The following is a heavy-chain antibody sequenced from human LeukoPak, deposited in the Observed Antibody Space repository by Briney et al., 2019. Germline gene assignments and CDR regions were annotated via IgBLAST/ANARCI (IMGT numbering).Heavy chain of an antibody. CDR1: GGSFSGYY. Sequence: PSETLSVTCAVYGGSFSGYYWSWIRQPPGKGLEWIGEINHSGSTNYNPSLKCRVTISVDTSKNQFSLKLSSVTAADTAVYYCARGDQQLVRAFDIWGQGTMVTVSS. CDR2: INHSGST. J-gene: IGHJ3*02. CDR3: ARGDQQLVRAFDI. D-gene: IGHD6-13*01. V-gene: IGHV4-34*01.